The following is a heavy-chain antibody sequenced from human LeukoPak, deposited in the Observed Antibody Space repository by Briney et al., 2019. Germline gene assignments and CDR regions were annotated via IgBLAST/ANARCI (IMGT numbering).Heavy chain of an antibody. D-gene: IGHD5-24*01. J-gene: IGHJ4*02. CDR3: AMDSAWLPLKFDY. Sequence: GGSLRLSCAASGFVVSTNYMSWVRQAPGKGLEWVSVLYSGGSTYYTDSVKGRFIISRDNSNNTLYLQMNNLRAEDTAVYYCAMDSAWLPLKFDYWGPGTLVAVST. CDR1: GFVVSTNY. V-gene: IGHV3-66*01. CDR2: LYSGGST.